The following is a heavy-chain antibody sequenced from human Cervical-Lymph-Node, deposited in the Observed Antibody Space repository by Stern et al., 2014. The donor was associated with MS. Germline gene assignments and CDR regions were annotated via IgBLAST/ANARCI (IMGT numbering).Heavy chain of an antibody. D-gene: IGHD3-3*01. CDR1: GYTFTSYY. CDR2: INPSGGST. V-gene: IGHV1-46*01. CDR3: ARDKVTIFGVVLQNNYFDY. Sequence: MQLVESGAEVKKPGASVKVSCKASGYTFTSYYMHWVRQAPGQGLEWMGIINPSGGSTSYAQKFQGRVTMTRDTSTSTVYMELSSLRSEDTAVYYCARDKVTIFGVVLQNNYFDYWGQGTLVTVSS. J-gene: IGHJ4*02.